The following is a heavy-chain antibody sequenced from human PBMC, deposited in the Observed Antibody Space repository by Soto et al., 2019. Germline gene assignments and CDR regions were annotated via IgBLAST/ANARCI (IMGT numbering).Heavy chain of an antibody. CDR1: GFNFKKFA. CDR3: AKADGQQWLIPPLDN. J-gene: IGHJ4*02. Sequence: EVQLLESGGGVVQPGGSLRLSCVASGFNFKKFAMAWVRQAAGEGLEWVSGISCCGGSASYADSVKGRFSIARDDSKNTVSLQFKSLRVEDTAQYYCAKADGQQWLIPPLDNWGQGTLVTVS. D-gene: IGHD6-19*01. V-gene: IGHV3-23*01. CDR2: ISCCGGSA.